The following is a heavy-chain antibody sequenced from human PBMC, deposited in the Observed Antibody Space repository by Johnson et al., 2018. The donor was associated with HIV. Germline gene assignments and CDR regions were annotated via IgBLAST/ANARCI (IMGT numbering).Heavy chain of an antibody. CDR2: INWNGGST. CDR3: ARGFSRGYNDAFDI. CDR1: GFTFDEYG. Sequence: VQLMESGGGLVQTGRSLRLSCAASGFTFDEYGMSWVRQVAGKGLEWVSGINWNGGSTAYADSVRGRYTISRDNAKNSMYLHMNSLRAEDTAFYYCARGFSRGYNDAFDIWGQGTMVTVSS. J-gene: IGHJ3*02. D-gene: IGHD3-22*01. V-gene: IGHV3-20*04.